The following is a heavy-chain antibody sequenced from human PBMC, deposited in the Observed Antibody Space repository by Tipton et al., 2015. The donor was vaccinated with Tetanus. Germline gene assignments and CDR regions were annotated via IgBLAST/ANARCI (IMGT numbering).Heavy chain of an antibody. Sequence: PGLVKPSETLSLTCTVSGGSISSSSYYWGWIRQPPGKGLEWIGSIYYSGSTYHNPSLKSRVTISVDTSKNQFSLKLSSVTAADTAVYYCAREDTAMVPRYYYYGMDVWGQGTTVTVSS. V-gene: IGHV4-39*01. CDR3: AREDTAMVPRYYYYGMDV. CDR2: IYYSGST. D-gene: IGHD5-18*01. CDR1: GGSISSSSYY. J-gene: IGHJ6*02.